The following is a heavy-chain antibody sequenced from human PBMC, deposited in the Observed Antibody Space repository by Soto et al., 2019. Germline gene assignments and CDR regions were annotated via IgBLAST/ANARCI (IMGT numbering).Heavy chain of an antibody. J-gene: IGHJ6*02. D-gene: IGHD6-19*01. Sequence: PSETLSLTCTVSGGSISSYYWSWIRQPPGKGLEWIGSIYYSGSTYYNPSLKSRVTISVDTSKNQFSLKLSSVTAADTAVYYCARQSSGWYSDYYYYGMDVWGQGTTVTVSS. V-gene: IGHV4-59*05. CDR3: ARQSSGWYSDYYYYGMDV. CDR2: IYYSGST. CDR1: GGSISSYY.